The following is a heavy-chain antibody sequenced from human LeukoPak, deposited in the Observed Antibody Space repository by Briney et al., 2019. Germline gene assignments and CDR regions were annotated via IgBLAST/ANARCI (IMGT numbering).Heavy chain of an antibody. J-gene: IGHJ4*02. CDR3: ARTYGDYVQDFDY. CDR2: ISSSSSYI. Sequence: GGSLRLSCAASGFTFGSYSMNWVRQAPGKGLEWVSSISSSSSYIYYADSVKGRFTISRDNAKNSLYLQMNSLRAEDTAVYYCARTYGDYVQDFDYWGQGTLVTVSS. CDR1: GFTFGSYS. D-gene: IGHD4-17*01. V-gene: IGHV3-21*01.